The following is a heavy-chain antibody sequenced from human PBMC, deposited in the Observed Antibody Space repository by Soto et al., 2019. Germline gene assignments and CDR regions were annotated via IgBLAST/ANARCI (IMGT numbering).Heavy chain of an antibody. CDR2: IYSGGST. D-gene: IGHD2-15*01. V-gene: IGHV3-66*01. Sequence: LRLSCAASGFTVSSNYMSWVRQAPGKGLEWVSVIYSGGSTYYADSVKGRFTISRDNSKNTLYLQMNSLRAEDTAVYYCARDGGVLVVAATRLYYYYGMDVWGQGTTGTVSS. CDR3: ARDGGVLVVAATRLYYYYGMDV. J-gene: IGHJ6*02. CDR1: GFTVSSNY.